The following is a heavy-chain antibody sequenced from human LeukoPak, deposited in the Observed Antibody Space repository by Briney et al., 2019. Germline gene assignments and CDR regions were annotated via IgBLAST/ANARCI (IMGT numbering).Heavy chain of an antibody. D-gene: IGHD3-10*02. V-gene: IGHV3-9*01. CDR3: AKGSVRGAFFDY. J-gene: IGHJ4*02. Sequence: GRSLRVSCAASGFTFDDYAMPWVRQAPGKGLEWVSGISWNSGSIGYADSVKGRFTISRDNAKNSLYLQMNSLRAEDTALYYCAKGSVRGAFFDYWGQGTLVTVSS. CDR2: ISWNSGSI. CDR1: GFTFDDYA.